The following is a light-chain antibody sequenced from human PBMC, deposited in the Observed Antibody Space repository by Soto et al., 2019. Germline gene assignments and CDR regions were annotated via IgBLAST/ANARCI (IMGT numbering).Light chain of an antibody. CDR2: GDN. J-gene: IGLJ2*01. Sequence: QSVLTQPPSVSGAPGLRVTISCTGNSANIGAGYDVHWYQQLPGTAPRLLIYGDNNRPSGVPDRFYVSKSGTSASLAITGLQAEDEADYYCQSYDNSLSGSRIFGGGTKVTVL. CDR1: SANIGAGYD. CDR3: QSYDNSLSGSRI. V-gene: IGLV1-40*01.